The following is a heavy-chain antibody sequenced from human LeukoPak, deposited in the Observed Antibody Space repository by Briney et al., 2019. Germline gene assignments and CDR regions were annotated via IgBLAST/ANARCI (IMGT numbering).Heavy chain of an antibody. CDR3: AKEGSPLEVVPAARHGMDV. J-gene: IGHJ6*02. CDR2: ISYDGSNK. Sequence: GGSLRLSCAASGFTFSSYGMHWVRQAPGKGLEWVAVISYDGSNKYYADSVKGRFTISRDNSKNTLYLQMNSLRAEDTAVYYCAKEGSPLEVVPAARHGMDVWGQGTTVTVSS. CDR1: GFTFSSYG. V-gene: IGHV3-30*18. D-gene: IGHD2-2*01.